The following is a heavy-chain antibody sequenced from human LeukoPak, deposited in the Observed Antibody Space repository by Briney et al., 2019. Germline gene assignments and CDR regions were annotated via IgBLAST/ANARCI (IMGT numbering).Heavy chain of an antibody. CDR3: ARRSMRCNWFDP. Sequence: SETLSLTCAVSGGSISSSNWWSWVRQPPGKGLEWIGEIYHSGSTNYNPSLKSRVTISVDKSKNQFSLKLSSVIAADTAVYYCARRSMRCNWFDPWGQGTLVTVSS. J-gene: IGHJ5*02. CDR2: IYHSGST. V-gene: IGHV4-4*02. CDR1: GGSISSSNW.